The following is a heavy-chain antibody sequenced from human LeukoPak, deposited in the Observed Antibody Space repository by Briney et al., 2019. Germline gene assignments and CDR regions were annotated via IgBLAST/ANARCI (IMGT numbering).Heavy chain of an antibody. CDR2: IKQDGSEK. D-gene: IGHD3-9*01. V-gene: IGHV3-7*01. J-gene: IGHJ6*03. CDR1: GFTFSSYW. Sequence: GGSLRLSCAASGFTFSSYWMSWVRQAPGKGLEWVANIKQDGSEKYYVDSVKGRFTISRDSAKNSLYLQMNSLRAEDTAVYYCAKDRDILTGYSSYMDVWGKGTTVTISS. CDR3: AKDRDILTGYSSYMDV.